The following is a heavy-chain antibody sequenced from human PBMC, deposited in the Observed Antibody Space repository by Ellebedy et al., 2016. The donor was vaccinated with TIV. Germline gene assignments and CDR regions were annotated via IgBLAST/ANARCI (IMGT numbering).Heavy chain of an antibody. J-gene: IGHJ4*02. Sequence: MPGGSLRLSCNVSGGSISTFYWSWIRKPPGKGLEFIGYIYYMGITNYHPSLESRAAISIDTSENQFSLRLSSVTAADTAVYYCAKDREGDYCSGNSCYFDYWGQGTLVTVSS. V-gene: IGHV4-59*01. CDR2: IYYMGIT. CDR3: AKDREGDYCSGNSCYFDY. CDR1: GGSISTFY. D-gene: IGHD2-15*01.